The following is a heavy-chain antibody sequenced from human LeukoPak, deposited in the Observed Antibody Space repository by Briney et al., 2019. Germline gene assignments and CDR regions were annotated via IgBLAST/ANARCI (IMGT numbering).Heavy chain of an antibody. CDR1: GYTFTSYA. Sequence: ASVKVSCKASGYTFTSYAMNWVRQAPGQGLEWMGWINTNTGNPTYAQGFTGRFVFSLDTSVSTAYLQISSLKAEDTAVYYCARDGACSSTSCYPQGVLLWFGELLLPANWFDPWGQGTLVTVSS. J-gene: IGHJ5*02. D-gene: IGHD3-10*01. CDR2: INTNTGNP. V-gene: IGHV7-4-1*02. CDR3: ARDGACSSTSCYPQGVLLWFGELLLPANWFDP.